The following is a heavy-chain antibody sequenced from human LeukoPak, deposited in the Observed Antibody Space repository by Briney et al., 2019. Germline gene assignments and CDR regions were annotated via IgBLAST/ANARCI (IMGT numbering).Heavy chain of an antibody. CDR2: IYYSGST. J-gene: IGHJ4*02. CDR1: GGSFSSGSYY. CDR3: ARSGRAVAGTYY. D-gene: IGHD6-19*01. Sequence: PETLSLTCTVSGGSFSSGSYYWSWIRQPPGKGLEWIRYIYYSGSTNYNPSLKSRVTISVDTSKNQFSLKLSSVTAADTAVYYCARSGRAVAGTYYWGQGTLVTVSS. V-gene: IGHV4-61*01.